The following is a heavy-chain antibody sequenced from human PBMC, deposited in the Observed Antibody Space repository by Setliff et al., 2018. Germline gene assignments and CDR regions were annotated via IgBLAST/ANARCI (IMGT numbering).Heavy chain of an antibody. CDR2: ISSSGTTM. D-gene: IGHD6-13*01. V-gene: IGHV3-48*03. Sequence: PGGSLRLSCAASGFTFSSYEMNWVRQAPGKGLEWVSYISSSGTTMYYADSVKGRFTMSRDNANNALYLQMNSLTAEDTAVYYCAREMEAAGQRAFDIWGQGTMVTVSS. J-gene: IGHJ3*02. CDR3: AREMEAAGQRAFDI. CDR1: GFTFSSYE.